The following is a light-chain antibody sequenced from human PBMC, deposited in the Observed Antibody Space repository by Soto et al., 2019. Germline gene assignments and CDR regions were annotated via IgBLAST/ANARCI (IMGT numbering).Light chain of an antibody. CDR3: LQLNSSPYT. CDR1: QGSSSY. V-gene: IGKV1-9*01. Sequence: DIPLTQSPSFLSASVGDRVTITCRASQGSSSYLAWYQQKPGKAPKLLIYSASTLQSGVPSRFSGSGSGTEFTLTISPLQPEDFATYYCLQLNSSPYTFGQGPKLEIK. CDR2: SAS. J-gene: IGKJ2*01.